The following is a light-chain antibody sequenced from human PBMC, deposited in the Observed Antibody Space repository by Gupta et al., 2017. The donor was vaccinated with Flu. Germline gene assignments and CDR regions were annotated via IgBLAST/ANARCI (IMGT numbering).Light chain of an antibody. CDR3: QQSYSSWYT. Sequence: DIQMTQSPSSLSASVGDRVTITCRASQGISTYLNWYQHKPGMAPKLLIYAASSLQSGVPSRFSGSGSGAVFTLTISSLQPEDFATYYCQQSYSSWYTFGQGTKLDIK. CDR1: QGISTY. V-gene: IGKV1-39*01. CDR2: AAS. J-gene: IGKJ2*01.